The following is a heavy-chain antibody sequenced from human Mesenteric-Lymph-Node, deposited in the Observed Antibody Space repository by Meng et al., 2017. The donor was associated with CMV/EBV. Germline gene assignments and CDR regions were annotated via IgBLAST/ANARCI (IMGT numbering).Heavy chain of an antibody. CDR2: ITRDEART. CDR1: GFTVSSNY. CDR3: AREGSVVGYYYYYYYGMDV. V-gene: IGHV3-74*01. D-gene: IGHD2-15*01. J-gene: IGHJ6*02. Sequence: GESLKISCAASGFTVSSNYMSWVRQPPGKGMEWVSRITRDEARTSYAESLKGRFTISSDNAKNMLYLQVDSLRLEDTAGYYCAREGSVVGYYYYYYYGMDVWGQGTTVTVSS.